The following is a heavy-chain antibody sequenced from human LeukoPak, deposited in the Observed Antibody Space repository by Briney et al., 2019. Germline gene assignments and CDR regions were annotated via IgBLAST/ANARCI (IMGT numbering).Heavy chain of an antibody. Sequence: GGSLRLSCAASGFTFTTYGMHWVRQAPGKRLEWVAVISYDGTNKYYADSVKGRFTISRDNSKNTLYLQMHSLRAEDTAVYYCAKDVIAAAVPWDYGMDVWGQGTTVTVSS. CDR3: AKDVIAAAVPWDYGMDV. V-gene: IGHV3-30*18. CDR1: GFTFTTYG. CDR2: ISYDGTNK. D-gene: IGHD6-13*01. J-gene: IGHJ6*02.